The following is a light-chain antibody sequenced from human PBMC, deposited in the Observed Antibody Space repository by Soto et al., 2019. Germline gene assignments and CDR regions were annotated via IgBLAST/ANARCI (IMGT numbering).Light chain of an antibody. CDR1: QSVLYSSNNQNY. CDR2: WAS. Sequence: DIVMTQSPDSLAVSPGERATINCKSSQSVLYSSNNQNYLAWYQQRPGQPPKLLIYWASTRESGVPDRFSGSGSGTDFTLTITSRQAEDVAVYYCQQYYSSLWTFGQGTKVEIK. J-gene: IGKJ1*01. V-gene: IGKV4-1*01. CDR3: QQYYSSLWT.